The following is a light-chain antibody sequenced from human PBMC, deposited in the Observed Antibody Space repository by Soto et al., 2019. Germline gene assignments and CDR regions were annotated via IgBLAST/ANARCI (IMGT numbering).Light chain of an antibody. CDR3: QQSYSTPIT. V-gene: IGKV1-39*01. J-gene: IGKJ5*01. CDR2: TTS. CDR1: QFISTY. Sequence: DLQISQSPSPLSASVGNTVTNTWPPSQFISTYLNWYQQKPGKAPNLLIYTTSSLHSGVPSRFSGSGSGTDFTLTISSLQPEDFATYYCQQSYSTPITFGQGTRLEIK.